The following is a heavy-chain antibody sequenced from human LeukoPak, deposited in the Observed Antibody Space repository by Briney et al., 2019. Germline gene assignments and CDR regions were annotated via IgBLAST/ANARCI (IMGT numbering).Heavy chain of an antibody. J-gene: IGHJ6*03. CDR1: GYTFTGYY. CDR2: INTNTGNP. CDR3: ASLNATTHGDYYYYYMDV. V-gene: IGHV7-4-1*02. D-gene: IGHD4-17*01. Sequence: GASVKVSCKASGYTFTGYYMHWVRQAPGQGLEWMGWINTNTGNPTYAQGFTGRFVFSLDTSVSTAYLQISSLKAEDTAVYYCASLNATTHGDYYYYYMDVWGKGTTVTVSS.